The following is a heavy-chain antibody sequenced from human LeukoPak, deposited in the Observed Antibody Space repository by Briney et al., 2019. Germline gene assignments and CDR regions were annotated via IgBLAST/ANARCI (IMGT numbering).Heavy chain of an antibody. D-gene: IGHD3-10*01. J-gene: IGHJ6*02. CDR1: GYTFTSYD. CDR2: MNPNSGNT. Sequence: VASVKVSCKASGYTFTSYDINWVRQVTGQGLEWMGWMNPNSGNTGYAQKFQGRVTMTRNTSISTAYMELSSLRSEDTAVYYCALWFGELYGMDVWGQGTTVTVSS. V-gene: IGHV1-8*01. CDR3: ALWFGELYGMDV.